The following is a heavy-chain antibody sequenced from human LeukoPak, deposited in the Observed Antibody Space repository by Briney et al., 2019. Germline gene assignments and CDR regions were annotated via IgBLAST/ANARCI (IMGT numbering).Heavy chain of an antibody. Sequence: GGSLRLSCAASGFTSSNYWMTWVRQAPGKGLEWVANIKQDASEMYYVDSVKGRFTISRDNAKNSLYLQMNSLRAEDTAVYYCARDRYCSGNWGQGTLVTVSS. CDR1: GFTSSNYW. V-gene: IGHV3-7*04. D-gene: IGHD2-15*01. J-gene: IGHJ4*02. CDR2: IKQDASEM. CDR3: ARDRYCSGN.